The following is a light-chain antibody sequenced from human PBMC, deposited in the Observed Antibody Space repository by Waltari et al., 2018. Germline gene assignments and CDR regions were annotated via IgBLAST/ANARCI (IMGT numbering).Light chain of an antibody. Sequence: QSALTQPPSASGSPGQSVTISCTGTSSDVGAYNYVSWYQQYPDKAPKLMIYEVTKRPSGVPERCSGSKSGNMTSLTVSGLQAEDEADYYCISYAGNNKYVLGAGTKVTVL. CDR2: EVT. J-gene: IGLJ1*01. CDR3: ISYAGNNKYV. V-gene: IGLV2-8*01. CDR1: SSDVGAYNY.